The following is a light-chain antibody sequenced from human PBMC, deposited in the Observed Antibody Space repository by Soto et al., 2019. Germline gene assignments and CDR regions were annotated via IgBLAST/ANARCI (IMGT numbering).Light chain of an antibody. CDR1: QNINTN. CDR2: DIS. CDR3: QQYNNWPFS. Sequence: EIVMTQSPATLSVSPGERATLSCRASQNINTNLAWYQQKPGQAPRLLIHDISTRATGVPARFRGSGSGTESTLSISGLQSEDFAVYFCQQYNNWPFSFGQGTRLEIK. J-gene: IGKJ5*01. V-gene: IGKV3-15*01.